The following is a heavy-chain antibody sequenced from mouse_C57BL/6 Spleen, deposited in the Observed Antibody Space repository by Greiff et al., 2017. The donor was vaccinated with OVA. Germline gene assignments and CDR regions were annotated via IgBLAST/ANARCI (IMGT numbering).Heavy chain of an antibody. J-gene: IGHJ2*01. CDR1: GFTFSDYG. Sequence: DVQLVESGGGLVKPGGSLKLSCAASGFTFSDYGMHWVRQAPEKGLEWVAYISSGSSTIYYADTVKGRFTISRDNAKNTLFLQMTSLRSEDTAMYYCAKPKNNWEGAFDYWGQGTTLTVSS. CDR2: ISSGSSTI. D-gene: IGHD4-1*01. V-gene: IGHV5-17*01. CDR3: AKPKNNWEGAFDY.